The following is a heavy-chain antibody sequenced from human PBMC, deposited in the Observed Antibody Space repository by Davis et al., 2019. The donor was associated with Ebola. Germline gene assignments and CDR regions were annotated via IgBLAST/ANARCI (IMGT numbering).Heavy chain of an antibody. CDR1: GGTFSSYA. V-gene: IGHV1-69*06. D-gene: IGHD6-19*01. CDR2: IIPIFGTA. CDR3: ARIAVAGYYYFDY. Sequence: SVKVSCKASGGTFSSYAISWVRQAPGQGLEWMGGIIPIFGTANYAQKFQGRVTITADKSTSTAYMELSSLRSEDTAEYYCARIAVAGYYYFDYWGQGTLVTVSS. J-gene: IGHJ4*02.